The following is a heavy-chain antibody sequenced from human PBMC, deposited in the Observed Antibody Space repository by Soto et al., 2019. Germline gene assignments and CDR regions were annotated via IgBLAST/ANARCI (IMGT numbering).Heavy chain of an antibody. CDR2: IFSNDEK. Sequence: SGPTLVNPTETLTLTCTVSGFSVSNARVGVSWIRQPPGKALEWLAHIFSNDEKSYNTSLKSRLTISKDTSKSQVVLTMTNMDPVDTATYYCARIRGSSGNYYFDYWGQGTLVTVSS. V-gene: IGHV2-26*01. J-gene: IGHJ4*02. CDR3: ARIRGSSGNYYFDY. CDR1: GFSVSNARVG. D-gene: IGHD6-13*01.